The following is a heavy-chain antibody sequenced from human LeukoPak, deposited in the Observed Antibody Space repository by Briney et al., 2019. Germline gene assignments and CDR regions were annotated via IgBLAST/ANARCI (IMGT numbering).Heavy chain of an antibody. CDR3: ARDKVTAMGYYFDY. V-gene: IGHV1-2*06. Sequence: GASVKVSFKASGYTFTGYYMHWVRQAPGRGLEWMGRINPNSGGTNYAQKFQGRVTMTRDTSISTAYMELSRLRSDDTAVYYCARDKVTAMGYYFDYWGQGTLVTVSS. CDR1: GYTFTGYY. CDR2: INPNSGGT. J-gene: IGHJ4*02. D-gene: IGHD5-18*01.